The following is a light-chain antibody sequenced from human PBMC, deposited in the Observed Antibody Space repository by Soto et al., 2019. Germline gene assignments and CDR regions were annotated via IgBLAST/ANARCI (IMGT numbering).Light chain of an antibody. Sequence: DIQLTQSPSSLSASVGDRVTITCRASQSISNYLNWYQHKPGKAPKLLIHVVATLQSGVPSRFSGIGSGTDFTLTISSLQPEHCATYFCQQTYNMPFTFGTGTTVASK. CDR3: QQTYNMPFT. J-gene: IGKJ3*01. CDR1: QSISNY. V-gene: IGKV1-39*01. CDR2: VVA.